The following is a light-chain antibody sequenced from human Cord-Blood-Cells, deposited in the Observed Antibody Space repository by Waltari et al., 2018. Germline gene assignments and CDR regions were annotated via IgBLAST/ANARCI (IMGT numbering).Light chain of an antibody. CDR3: PQSYSTPLT. CDR1: QSISSY. CDR2: AAS. V-gene: IGKV1-39*01. J-gene: IGKJ5*01. Sequence: DIQMTQSPSSLSASVGDRVTITCRASQSISSYLNWYQQKPGKAPKLLINAASSFQSGVPSRFSGSGSGTDFPLPISRLQPEDFATYYCPQSYSTPLTFGQGTRLEIK.